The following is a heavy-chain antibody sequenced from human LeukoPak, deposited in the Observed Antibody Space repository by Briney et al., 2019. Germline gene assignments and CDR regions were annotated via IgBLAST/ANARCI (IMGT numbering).Heavy chain of an antibody. Sequence: SQTLSLTCAVSGGSISSGDYYWSWIRQPPGEGLEWIGYIYYSGSTYYNPSLKSRVTISVDTSKNQFSLKLSSVTAADTAVYCCARLTTVTSPLFDYWGQGTLVTVSS. CDR3: ARLTTVTSPLFDY. J-gene: IGHJ4*02. V-gene: IGHV4-30-4*01. CDR2: IYYSGST. D-gene: IGHD4-17*01. CDR1: GGSISSGDYY.